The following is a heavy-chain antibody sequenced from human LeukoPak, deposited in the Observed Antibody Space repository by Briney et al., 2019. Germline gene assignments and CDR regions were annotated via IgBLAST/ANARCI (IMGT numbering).Heavy chain of an antibody. CDR2: MNPNSSNT. CDR1: GYTFTSYD. Sequence: ASVKVSCKASGYTFTSYDINWVRQATAQGLEWMRWMNPNSSNTGYAQKFQGRVTMTRNTSISTAYMELSSLRSEDTAVYYCARRKTDIVVVPGAISGTAKSRPIMDVWGKGTSVTVSS. CDR3: ARRKTDIVVVPGAISGTAKSRPIMDV. D-gene: IGHD2-2*02. J-gene: IGHJ6*03. V-gene: IGHV1-8*01.